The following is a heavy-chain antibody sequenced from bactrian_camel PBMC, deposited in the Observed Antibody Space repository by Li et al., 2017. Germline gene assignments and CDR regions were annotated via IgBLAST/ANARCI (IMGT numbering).Heavy chain of an antibody. Sequence: HVQLVESGGGSVQAGGSLRLSCVASQSVSTQFCMGWFRQVPGLKREGVACIDTYGHPSYADFVKGRFTISKDNATNTLYLQMNNLLPEDTAMYYCAAEETHCSYDVAVGEHSFWGQGTQVTVS. D-gene: IGHD3*01. CDR3: AAEETHCSYDVAVGEHSF. CDR2: IDTYGHP. CDR1: QSVSTQFC. J-gene: IGHJ4*01. V-gene: IGHV3S53*01.